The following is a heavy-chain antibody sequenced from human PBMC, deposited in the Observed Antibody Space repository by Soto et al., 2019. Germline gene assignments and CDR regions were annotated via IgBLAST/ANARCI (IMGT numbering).Heavy chain of an antibody. CDR2: ISSSGRRT. CDR3: AKVAKSGVVVEYFYP. Sequence: GGSLRLSCGTSGFTFANFGMGWVRQAPGKGLYWVSGISSSGRRTYYADSVKGRFTSSRDNSKSTLYLQMDSLRGDDTAVYYCAKVAKSGVVVEYFYPWGQGALVTVAS. D-gene: IGHD3-3*01. J-gene: IGHJ5*02. CDR1: GFTFANFG. V-gene: IGHV3-23*01.